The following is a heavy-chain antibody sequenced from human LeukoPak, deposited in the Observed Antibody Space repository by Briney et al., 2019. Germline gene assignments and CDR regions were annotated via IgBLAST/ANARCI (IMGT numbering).Heavy chain of an antibody. V-gene: IGHV4-34*01. Sequence: PSETLSLTCAVYGESFSGYYWTWIRQPPGKGLEWIGEMSHSGSTNYNPSLKSRATISVDTSKNQFSLKLTSVTAADTAVYYCARRPWVGAADYWGQGTLVTVSS. J-gene: IGHJ4*02. D-gene: IGHD1-26*01. CDR2: MSHSGST. CDR1: GESFSGYY. CDR3: ARRPWVGAADY.